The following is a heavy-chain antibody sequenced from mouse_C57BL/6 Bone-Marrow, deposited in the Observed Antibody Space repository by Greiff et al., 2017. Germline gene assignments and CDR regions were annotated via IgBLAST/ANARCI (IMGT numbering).Heavy chain of an antibody. Sequence: LQESGPELVKPGASVKISCKASGYSFTSYYIHWVKQRPGQGLEWIGWIYPGSGNTKYNEKFKGKATLTADTSSSTAYMQLSSLTSEDSAVYYCARAYYSSSFAYWGQGTLVTVSA. CDR3: ARAYYSSSFAY. J-gene: IGHJ3*01. CDR2: IYPGSGNT. CDR1: GYSFTSYY. V-gene: IGHV1-66*01. D-gene: IGHD2-5*01.